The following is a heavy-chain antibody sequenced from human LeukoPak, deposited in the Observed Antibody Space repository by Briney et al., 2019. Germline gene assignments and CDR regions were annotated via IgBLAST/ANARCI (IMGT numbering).Heavy chain of an antibody. CDR1: GGAFSSYA. CDR2: IIPIFGTA. V-gene: IGHV1-69*06. D-gene: IGHD3-10*01. J-gene: IGHJ3*02. CDR3: ARRPYYYGSGSYEGALDI. Sequence: SVKVSCKASGGAFSSYAISWVRQAPGQGLDRMGGIIPIFGTANYAQNFQGRVTITADKSMSTAYMELSSLRSEDTAVYYCARRPYYYGSGSYEGALDIWGQGQWSSSLQ.